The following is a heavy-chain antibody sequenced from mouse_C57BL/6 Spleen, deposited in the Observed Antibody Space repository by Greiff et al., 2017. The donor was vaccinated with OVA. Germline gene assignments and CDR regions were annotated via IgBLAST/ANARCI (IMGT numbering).Heavy chain of an antibody. CDR1: GFTFTDYY. D-gene: IGHD1-1*01. Sequence: EVQVVESGGGLVQPGGSLSLSCAASGFTFTDYYMSWVRQPPGKALEWLGFIRNKANGYTTEYSASVKGRFTISRDNSQSILYLQMNALRAEDSATYYCASPHYYGSSYGYFDVWGTGTTVTVSS. CDR2: IRNKANGYTT. V-gene: IGHV7-3*01. CDR3: ASPHYYGSSYGYFDV. J-gene: IGHJ1*03.